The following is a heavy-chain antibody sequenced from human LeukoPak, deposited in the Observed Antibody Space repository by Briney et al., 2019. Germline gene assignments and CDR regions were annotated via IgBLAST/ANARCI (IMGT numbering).Heavy chain of an antibody. V-gene: IGHV3-23*01. CDR2: ISGSGGST. Sequence: GGSLRLSCAASGFTFSSYAMSWVRQAPGKGLEWVSAISGSGGSTYYADSVKGRFTISRDNSKNTLYLQMSSLRAEDTAVYYCARDPYCSGGSCYGAFDYWGQGTLVTVSS. J-gene: IGHJ4*02. CDR3: ARDPYCSGGSCYGAFDY. CDR1: GFTFSSYA. D-gene: IGHD2-15*01.